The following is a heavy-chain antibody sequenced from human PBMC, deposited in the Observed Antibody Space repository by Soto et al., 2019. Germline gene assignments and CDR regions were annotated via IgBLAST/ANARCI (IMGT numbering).Heavy chain of an antibody. D-gene: IGHD5-18*01. V-gene: IGHV3-74*01. CDR2: IKFDGSST. J-gene: IGHJ6*02. CDR3: GRGIRNYYGVDV. Sequence: VQLVESGGDLVQPGGSLRLSCAASGFAFSSYWMHWVRQAPGKGLVWVSRIKFDGSSTSYADSVRGRFTISRDNAKNTVYLQMNSLRAEDTALYYCGRGIRNYYGVDVWGQGTTITVSS. CDR1: GFAFSSYW.